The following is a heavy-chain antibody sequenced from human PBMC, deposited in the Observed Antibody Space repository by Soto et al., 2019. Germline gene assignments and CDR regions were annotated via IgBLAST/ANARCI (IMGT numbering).Heavy chain of an antibody. CDR2: ISYSGST. CDR3: ARHEGIVVVPAAISFPLYNWFDP. V-gene: IGHV4-39*01. J-gene: IGHJ5*02. Sequence: QLQLQESGPGLVKPSETLSLTCTVSGGSISSSSYYWGWIRQPPGQGLEWIGSISYSGSTYYNPSLKSRVTISVDTSNNQCSLKLISVTAADTAVYYCARHEGIVVVPAAISFPLYNWFDPWGQGTMVTVSS. CDR1: GGSISSSSYY. D-gene: IGHD2-2*01.